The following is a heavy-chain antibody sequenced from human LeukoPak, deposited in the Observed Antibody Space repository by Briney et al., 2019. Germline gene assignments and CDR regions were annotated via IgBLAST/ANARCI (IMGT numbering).Heavy chain of an antibody. J-gene: IGHJ4*02. D-gene: IGHD4-17*01. CDR3: ARSDYGDYRVGFDY. V-gene: IGHV4-59*01. CDR1: GGSFSSYY. Sequence: SETLSLTCAVYGGSFSSYYWSWIRQPPGKGLGWIGYIYYSGSTNYNPSLKSRVTISVDTSKNQFSLKLSSVTAADTAVYYCARSDYGDYRVGFDYWGQGTLVTVSS. CDR2: IYYSGST.